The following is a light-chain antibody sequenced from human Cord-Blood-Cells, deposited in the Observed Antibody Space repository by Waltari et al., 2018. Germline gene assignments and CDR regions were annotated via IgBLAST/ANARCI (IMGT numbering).Light chain of an antibody. CDR3: QQYGSSPPIT. J-gene: IGKJ5*01. V-gene: IGKV3-20*01. CDR2: GAS. CDR1: QSVSSSY. Sequence: EIVLPPSPGTLSLSPGERATLSCRASQSVSSSYLACYQQKPAQAPRLLIHGASSRATGIPDRFSGSGSGTDFTLTISRLEPEDFAVYYCQQYGSSPPITFGQGTRLEIK.